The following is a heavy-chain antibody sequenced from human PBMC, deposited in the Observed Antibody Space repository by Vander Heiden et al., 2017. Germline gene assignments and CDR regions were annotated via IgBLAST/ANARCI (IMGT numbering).Heavy chain of an antibody. CDR1: GGSISSSSYY. Sequence: QLQLQEPGPGLVKPSETLSLTCTVSGGSISSSSYYWGWIRQPPGKGLEWIGSIYYSGSTYYNPSLKSRVTISVDTSKNQFSLKLSSVTAADTAVYYCARSGSGIHDYWGQGTLVTVSS. D-gene: IGHD3-10*01. J-gene: IGHJ4*02. CDR2: IYYSGST. V-gene: IGHV4-39*01. CDR3: ARSGSGIHDY.